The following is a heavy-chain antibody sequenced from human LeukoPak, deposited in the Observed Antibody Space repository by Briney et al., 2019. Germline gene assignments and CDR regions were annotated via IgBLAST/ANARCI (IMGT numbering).Heavy chain of an antibody. D-gene: IGHD2-2*01. CDR2: IIPVFETT. V-gene: IGHV1-69*06. J-gene: IGHJ6*04. Sequence: SVKVSCKASGDTFSNYAISWVRQAPGQGLEWMGAIIPVFETTNYAQKFQGRVTITADTYSTTSYMELSSLTSEDTAIYYCASQYWVPAAFYYAFNVWGKGTTVSVSS. CDR3: ASQYWVPAAFYYAFNV. CDR1: GDTFSNYA.